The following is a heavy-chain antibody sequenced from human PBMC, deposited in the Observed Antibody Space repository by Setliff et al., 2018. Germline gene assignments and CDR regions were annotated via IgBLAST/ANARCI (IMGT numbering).Heavy chain of an antibody. Sequence: PGGSLRLSCAASGFTFSSYWMSWVRQAPGKGLEWVANIKRDGSEKYYVDSVKGRFTISRDNAKNSLYLQMNSLRAEDTAVYYCARDPGGPIAAAGTSPYYYGMDVWGQGTTVTVSS. D-gene: IGHD6-13*01. J-gene: IGHJ6*02. V-gene: IGHV3-7*01. CDR2: IKRDGSEK. CDR3: ARDPGGPIAAAGTSPYYYGMDV. CDR1: GFTFSSYW.